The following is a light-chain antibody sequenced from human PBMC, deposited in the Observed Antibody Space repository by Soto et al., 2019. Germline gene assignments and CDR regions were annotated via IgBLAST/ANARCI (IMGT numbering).Light chain of an antibody. CDR1: QTINNW. V-gene: IGKV1-5*03. Sequence: DIQMTQSPSTLSASVGDRVTITCRASQTINNWLAWYQQKPGKAPKLLIYKASSLESGVQSRFSGSGSGTEFTLTISSLQPGDFATYYCQQYNNYLRTFGQGTKVEIK. CDR2: KAS. CDR3: QQYNNYLRT. J-gene: IGKJ1*01.